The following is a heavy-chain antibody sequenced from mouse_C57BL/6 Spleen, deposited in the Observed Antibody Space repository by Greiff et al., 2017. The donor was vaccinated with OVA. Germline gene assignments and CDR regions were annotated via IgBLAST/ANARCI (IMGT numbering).Heavy chain of an antibody. V-gene: IGHV1-64*01. J-gene: IGHJ2*01. CDR1: GYTFTSYW. CDR3: ARYGYYEGPFDY. D-gene: IGHD2-3*01. CDR2: IHPNSGST. Sequence: VQLQQPGAELVKPGASVKLSCKASGYTFTSYWMHWVKQRPGQGLEWIGMIHPNSGSTNYNEKFKSKATLTVDKSSSTAYMQLSSLTSEDSAVYYCARYGYYEGPFDYWGQGTTLTVSS.